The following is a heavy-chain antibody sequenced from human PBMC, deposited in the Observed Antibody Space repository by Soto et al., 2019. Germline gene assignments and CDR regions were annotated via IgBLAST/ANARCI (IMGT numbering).Heavy chain of an antibody. V-gene: IGHV5-51*01. J-gene: IGHJ6*02. D-gene: IGHD2-2*02. CDR1: GYSFTSDG. CDR3: ACCGSTTCYSLRYYYYYGMDV. Sequence: GESLKIFGKGSGYSFTSDGIGWVRQMPGKGREWRGSIYPGDSDTRYSPAFQGQGTMSADKGVRAAYLEWSSMKASDTAMYYCACCGSTTCYSLRYYYYYGMDVWGPGTTVTVS. CDR2: IYPGDSDT.